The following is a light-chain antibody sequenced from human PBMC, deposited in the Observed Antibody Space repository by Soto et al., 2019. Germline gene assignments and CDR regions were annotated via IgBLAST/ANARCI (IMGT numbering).Light chain of an antibody. Sequence: QSALTQPASVSGSPGQSITISCTGTSSDIGGYNYVSWYQQHPGKAPKLMISDVTNRPSGVSNRFSGSKSGNTASLTISGLQTDDEADYYCSSYASSTPLLFGGGTKLTVL. CDR2: DVT. CDR1: SSDIGGYNY. CDR3: SSYASSTPLL. V-gene: IGLV2-14*03. J-gene: IGLJ2*01.